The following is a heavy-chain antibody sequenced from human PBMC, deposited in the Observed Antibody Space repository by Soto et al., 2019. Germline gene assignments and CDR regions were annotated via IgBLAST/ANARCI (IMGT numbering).Heavy chain of an antibody. CDR1: GFTFSGSA. CDR3: TRHWRSGITIFGVVKKKYYYYYYMDV. V-gene: IGHV3-73*01. J-gene: IGHJ6*03. Sequence: GGSLRLSCAASGFTFSGSAMHWVRQASGKGLEWVGRIRSKANSYATAYAASVKGRFTISRDDSKNTAYLQMNSLKTEDTAVYYCTRHWRSGITIFGVVKKKYYYYYYMDVWGKGTTVTVSS. CDR2: IRSKANSYAT. D-gene: IGHD3-3*01.